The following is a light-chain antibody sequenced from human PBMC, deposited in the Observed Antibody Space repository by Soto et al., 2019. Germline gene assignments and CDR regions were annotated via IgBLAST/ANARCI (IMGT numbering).Light chain of an antibody. CDR2: EVT. CDR1: SSDVVAYNY. CDR3: SSFASSNTWV. Sequence: QSVLTQPPSASGSPGQSVTISCTGTSSDVVAYNYVSWYQQHAGKAPKLVIYEVTKRPSGVPDRFSGSKSANTASLTVSGLQAEDEADYYCSSFASSNTWVFGGGTKLTVL. J-gene: IGLJ3*02. V-gene: IGLV2-8*01.